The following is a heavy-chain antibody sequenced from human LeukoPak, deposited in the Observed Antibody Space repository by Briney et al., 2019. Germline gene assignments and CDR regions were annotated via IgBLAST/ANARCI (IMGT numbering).Heavy chain of an antibody. CDR3: ARRPSGDSAFYFDY. Sequence: GESLQISCKGSGYSFSNHWIGWVRQMPGKGLEWMGIVYPGDSDTRYSPSFQGQVTISADKSISAAYLQWSSLKASDTAMYYCARRPSGDSAFYFDYWGQGTLVTVSS. J-gene: IGHJ4*02. CDR1: GYSFSNHW. V-gene: IGHV5-51*01. CDR2: VYPGDSDT. D-gene: IGHD2-21*02.